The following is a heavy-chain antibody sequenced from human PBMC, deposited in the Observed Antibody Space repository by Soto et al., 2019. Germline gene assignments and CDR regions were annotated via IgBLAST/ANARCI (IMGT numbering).Heavy chain of an antibody. CDR1: GGSISSGGYY. CDR2: IYYSGST. CDR3: AGGQQLARALAPRNWFDH. V-gene: IGHV4-31*03. D-gene: IGHD6-13*01. Sequence: VQLQESGPGLVKPSQTLSLTCTVSGGSISSGGYYWSWIRQLPGKGLEWIGYIYYSGSTYYNPSLKSRASIFPDKAKNQFPLQLSPVTAADTAVYYCAGGQQLARALAPRNWFDHWGPGTLVTVSS. J-gene: IGHJ5*02.